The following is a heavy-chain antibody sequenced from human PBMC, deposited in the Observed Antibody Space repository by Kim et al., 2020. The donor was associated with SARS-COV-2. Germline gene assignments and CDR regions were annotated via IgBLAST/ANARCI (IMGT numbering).Heavy chain of an antibody. CDR1: GFTFSSYG. J-gene: IGHJ6*03. Sequence: GGSLRLSCAASGFTFSSYGMHWVRQAPGKGLEWVAVISYDGSNKYYADSVKGRFTISRDNSKNTLYLQMNSLIAEDTAVYYCAKARKTTYSNYSAYYMDVWGKGTTVTVSS. CDR3: AKARKTTYSNYSAYYMDV. V-gene: IGHV3-30*18. D-gene: IGHD4-4*01. CDR2: ISYDGSNK.